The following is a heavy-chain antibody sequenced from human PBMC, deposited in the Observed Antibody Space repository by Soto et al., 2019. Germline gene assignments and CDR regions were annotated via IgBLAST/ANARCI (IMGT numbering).Heavy chain of an antibody. J-gene: IGHJ6*02. V-gene: IGHV4-31*03. CDR2: IYYSGST. CDR1: GGSISGGGYY. D-gene: IGHD1-1*01. CDR3: ARGTGTLSPHGMDV. Sequence: SETLSLTCTVSGGSISGGGYYWSWIRQHPGKGLELIGYIYYSGSTYYSPSLKSRVTISVDTSKNQFSLKLSSVTAADTAVDYCARGTGTLSPHGMDVWGQGTTVTVSS.